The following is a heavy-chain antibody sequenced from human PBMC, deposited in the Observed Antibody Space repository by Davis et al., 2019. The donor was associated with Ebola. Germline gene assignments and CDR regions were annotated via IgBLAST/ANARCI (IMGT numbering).Heavy chain of an antibody. CDR1: GGPVNTFSYF. CDR2: VFYTGTT. Sequence: PSETLSLPCSASGGPVNTFSYFWSWIRQSPGTGLEWLGSVFYTGTTNSNPSLKRRATMSVDTSKNQFSLKLSSVTAADTAVYYCARDRRQSYGAGVIDEYYGMDVWGQGTTVTVSS. CDR3: ARDRRQSYGAGVIDEYYGMDV. D-gene: IGHD3-10*01. V-gene: IGHV4-61*01. J-gene: IGHJ6*02.